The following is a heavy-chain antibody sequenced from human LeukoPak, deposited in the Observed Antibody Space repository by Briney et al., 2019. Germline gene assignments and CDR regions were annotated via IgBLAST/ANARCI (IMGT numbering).Heavy chain of an antibody. CDR3: AKARSMDV. J-gene: IGHJ6*02. V-gene: IGHV3-73*01. Sequence: GGSLKLSCTTSGFTFSGFDIHWVRQASGKGLEWVGRIQTEPYSHATAYAASVKGRFTISRDDSKNTLYLQMNSLRAEDTAVYYCAKARSMDVWGQGTTVTVSS. CDR2: IQTEPYSHAT. CDR1: GFTFSGFD.